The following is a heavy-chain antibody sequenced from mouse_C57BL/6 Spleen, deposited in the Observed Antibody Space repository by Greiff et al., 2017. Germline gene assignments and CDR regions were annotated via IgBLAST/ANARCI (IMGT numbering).Heavy chain of an antibody. J-gene: IGHJ3*01. CDR3: AREGDEGFAY. V-gene: IGHV5-4*01. CDR1: GFTFSSYA. CDR2: ISDGGSYT. Sequence: EVQVVEPGGGLVKPGGSLKLSCAASGFTFSSYAMSWVRQTPEKRLEWVATISDGGSYTYYPDNVKGRCTISRDNAENNLYLQMSHLKSEDTAMYYCAREGDEGFAYWGQGTLVTVSA.